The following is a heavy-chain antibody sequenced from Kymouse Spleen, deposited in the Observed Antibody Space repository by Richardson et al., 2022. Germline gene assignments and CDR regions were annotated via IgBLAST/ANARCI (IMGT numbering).Heavy chain of an antibody. J-gene: IGHJ3*02. V-gene: IGHV4-39*01. CDR2: IYYSGST. CDR1: GGSISSSSYY. CDR3: ARHPRYFDWFPYAFDI. D-gene: IGHD3-9*01. Sequence: QLQLQESGPGLVKPSETLSLTCTVSGGSISSSSYYWGWIRQPPGKGLEWIGSIYYSGSTYYNPSLKSRVTISVDTSKNQFSLKLSSVTAADTAVYYCARHPRYFDWFPYAFDIWGQGTMVTVSS.